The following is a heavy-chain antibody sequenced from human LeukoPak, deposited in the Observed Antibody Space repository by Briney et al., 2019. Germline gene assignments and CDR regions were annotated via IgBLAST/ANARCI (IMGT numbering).Heavy chain of an antibody. D-gene: IGHD3-22*01. Sequence: PSETLSLTCTVSGGSISSGDYYWSWVRQPPGEGLEWIGYIYYSGSTYYNPSLKSRVTISVDTSKNQFSLKLRSVTAADTAVYYCARRDSSGYLNWFDPWGQGTLVTVSS. J-gene: IGHJ5*02. V-gene: IGHV4-30-4*01. CDR2: IYYSGST. CDR3: ARRDSSGYLNWFDP. CDR1: GGSISSGDYY.